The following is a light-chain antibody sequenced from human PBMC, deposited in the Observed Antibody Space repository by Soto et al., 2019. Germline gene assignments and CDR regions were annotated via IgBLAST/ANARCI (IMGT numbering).Light chain of an antibody. CDR2: GAS. Sequence: EIVMTQSPAPLSVSPGERVTLSCRASQSVSSNLAWYQQKPGQAPRLLIYGASSRATGIPDRFGGSGSGTDFTLTISSLEPEEFAVYYCQQYGSSFGQGTRLEIK. V-gene: IGKV3-20*01. CDR1: QSVSSN. CDR3: QQYGSS. J-gene: IGKJ5*01.